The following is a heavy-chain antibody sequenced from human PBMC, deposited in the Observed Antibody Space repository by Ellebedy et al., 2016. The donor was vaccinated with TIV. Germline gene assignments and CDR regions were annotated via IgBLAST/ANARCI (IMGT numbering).Heavy chain of an antibody. V-gene: IGHV4-59*08. CDR3: ARHGDYLGYCNGGGCQWGLDF. CDR1: GGSISGYY. J-gene: IGHJ4*02. CDR2: IHYSGRT. D-gene: IGHD2-8*02. Sequence: SETLSLTXTVSGGSISGYYWSWIRQPPGKGLEWVGYIHYSGRTDYNPSLRSRLTISLDTSKTHFSLKLGSVTAADTALYYCARHGDYLGYCNGGGCQWGLDFWGQGALVTVSS.